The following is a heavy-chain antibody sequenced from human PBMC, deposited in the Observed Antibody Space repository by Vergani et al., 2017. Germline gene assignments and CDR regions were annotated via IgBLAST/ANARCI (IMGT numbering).Heavy chain of an antibody. D-gene: IGHD3-16*01. CDR2: IYHSGST. Sequence: QLQLQESGPGLVKPSATLSLTCSVSGASIRSSNYYWGWLRQPPGKGLEWIGYIYHSGSTYYNPSLKSRVTISVDRSKNQFSLKLSSVTAADTAVYYCARGLGGGPPDYYYYMDVWGKGTTVTVSS. J-gene: IGHJ6*03. CDR3: ARGLGGGPPDYYYYMDV. CDR1: GASIRSSNYY. V-gene: IGHV4-39*07.